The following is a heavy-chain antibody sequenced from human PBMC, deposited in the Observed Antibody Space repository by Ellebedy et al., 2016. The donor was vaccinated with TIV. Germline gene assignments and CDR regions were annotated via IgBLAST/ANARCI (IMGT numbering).Heavy chain of an antibody. V-gene: IGHV3-23*01. CDR3: AKARPTWGFNYFDY. J-gene: IGHJ4*02. D-gene: IGHD3-16*01. Sequence: GESLKISCAASGFTFSSYAMSWVRQAPGKGLEWVSAISDSGNSTYYADSVKGRFTISRDNSKNTLYLQMNSLRAEDTAVYYCAKARPTWGFNYFDYWGQGTLVTVSS. CDR2: ISDSGNST. CDR1: GFTFSSYA.